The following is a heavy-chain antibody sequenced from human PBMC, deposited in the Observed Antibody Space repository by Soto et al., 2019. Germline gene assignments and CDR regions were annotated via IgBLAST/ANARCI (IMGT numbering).Heavy chain of an antibody. D-gene: IGHD3-10*01. Sequence: QLHLHESGPGLVKPSETLSLSCSVSGDSITRSGFYWAWIRRPPGKELEWIGSMYHTGSPYYKPSLESRLTMSVDTSKSQFSLRLTSMPAADAGVYFCARVRGGDTHVFDFWGQGARVTVSS. CDR2: MYHTGSP. CDR1: GDSITRSGFY. V-gene: IGHV4-39*01. J-gene: IGHJ4*02. CDR3: ARVRGGDTHVFDF.